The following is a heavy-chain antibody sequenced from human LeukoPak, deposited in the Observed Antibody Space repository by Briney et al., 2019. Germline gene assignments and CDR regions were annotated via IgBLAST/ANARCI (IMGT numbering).Heavy chain of an antibody. CDR1: GGSISNNPYY. J-gene: IGHJ4*02. Sequence: PSETLSLTCSVSGGSISNNPYYWGWIRQPPGKGLEWIGSIYYSGSTYYNPSLKSRVTISVDTSKNQFSLKLSSVTAADTAVYYCARADDYLYYFDYWGQGTLVTVSS. CDR2: IYYSGST. CDR3: ARADDYLYYFDY. V-gene: IGHV4-39*07. D-gene: IGHD2/OR15-2a*01.